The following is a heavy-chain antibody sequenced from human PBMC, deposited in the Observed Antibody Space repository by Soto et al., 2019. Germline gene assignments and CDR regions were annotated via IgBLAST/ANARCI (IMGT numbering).Heavy chain of an antibody. D-gene: IGHD2-15*01. Sequence: QITLKESGPPLVRPAQPLTLTCAFSGFSLTTTRMGVAWIRQPPGKALEWLALIYWDDDKRYSPSLKNRLTVSKDTSTNRVVLTITNISPDDTGTYFCAHAGDFDLLSFDRWGPGTLVTVSS. V-gene: IGHV2-5*02. CDR2: IYWDDDK. CDR1: GFSLTTTRMG. CDR3: AHAGDFDLLSFDR. J-gene: IGHJ4*02.